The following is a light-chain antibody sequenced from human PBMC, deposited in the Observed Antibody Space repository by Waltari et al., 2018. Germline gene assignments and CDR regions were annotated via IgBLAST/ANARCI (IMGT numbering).Light chain of an antibody. CDR3: QQYNNWPYT. V-gene: IGKV3-15*01. CDR2: GAS. Sequence: ELVMTQSPATLSVSPGVRATLSCRASQSVSSNLAWYQQKPGQAPRLLIYGASTRATGIPARFSGSGSGTEFTLTISSLQSEDFAVYYCQQYNNWPYTFGQGTKLEIK. CDR1: QSVSSN. J-gene: IGKJ2*01.